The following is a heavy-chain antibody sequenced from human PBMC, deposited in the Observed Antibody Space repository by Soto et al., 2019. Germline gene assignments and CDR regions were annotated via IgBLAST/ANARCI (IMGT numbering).Heavy chain of an antibody. CDR1: GGTFSSYA. V-gene: IGHV1-69*12. D-gene: IGHD3-3*02. CDR2: IIPLFRTP. J-gene: IGHJ6*02. CDR3: ARDNGRPQLGGNYYYITDV. Sequence: QVQLVQSGAEVKEPGSSVKVSCQASGGTFSSYALSWVRQAPGQGLAWMGGIIPLFRTPDYAQKFQGRVTITADESTSTAYMELSSLRSEDTAIYYCARDNGRPQLGGNYYYITDVWGQGTTITVSS.